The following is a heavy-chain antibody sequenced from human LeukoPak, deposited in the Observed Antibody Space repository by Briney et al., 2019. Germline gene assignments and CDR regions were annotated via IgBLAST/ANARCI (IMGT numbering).Heavy chain of an antibody. CDR3: ARETAVAGTFDY. V-gene: IGHV4-59*01. CDR2: VCYSGST. D-gene: IGHD6-19*01. CDR1: GGSISTYY. J-gene: IGHJ4*02. Sequence: PSETLSLTCTVSGGSISTYYWNWIRQPPGKGLEWIGYVCYSGSTNYNPSLKSRVTISVDTSKSQFSLKLSSVTAADTAVYYCARETAVAGTFDYWGQGALVTASS.